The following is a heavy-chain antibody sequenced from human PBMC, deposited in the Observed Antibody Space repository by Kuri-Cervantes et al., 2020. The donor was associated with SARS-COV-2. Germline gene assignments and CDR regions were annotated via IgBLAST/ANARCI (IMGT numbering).Heavy chain of an antibody. Sequence: SETLSLTCTISGGSISSFYWSWIRQPPGKGLEWIGYIFYSGSTNYNPSLKSRVTISLDMSKNQFSLKLSSVTAADTAMYYCARDLCVGSSTSCYTFDGLIWGQGTMVTVSS. J-gene: IGHJ3*02. V-gene: IGHV4-59*01. CDR2: IFYSGST. D-gene: IGHD2-2*02. CDR1: GGSISSFY. CDR3: ARDLCVGSSTSCYTFDGLI.